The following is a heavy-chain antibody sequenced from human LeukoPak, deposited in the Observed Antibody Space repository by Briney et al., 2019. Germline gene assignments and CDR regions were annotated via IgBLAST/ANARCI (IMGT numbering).Heavy chain of an antibody. CDR3: AREQIAVAAYAPNFDY. CDR2: ISAYNGNT. D-gene: IGHD6-19*01. Sequence: ASVKVSCKASGYTFTSYGISWVRQAPGQGLEWMGWISAYNGNTNYAQKLQGRVTMTTDTSTSTAYMELRSLRSDDTAVYYCAREQIAVAAYAPNFDYWGQGTLVTVSP. J-gene: IGHJ4*02. V-gene: IGHV1-18*01. CDR1: GYTFTSYG.